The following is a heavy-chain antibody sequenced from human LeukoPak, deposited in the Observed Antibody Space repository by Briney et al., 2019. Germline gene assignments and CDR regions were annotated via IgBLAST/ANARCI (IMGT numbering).Heavy chain of an antibody. V-gene: IGHV3-23*01. CDR2: ISGSGGNT. D-gene: IGHD1-14*01. J-gene: IGHJ3*02. CDR3: AKPARTDAFDI. CDR1: GFTFNNYA. Sequence: GGSLRLSCAAPGFTFNNYAMNWVRQAPGKGLEWVSSISGSGGNTYYADSVKGRFTISRDNSKNTLYLQMNSLRAEDTAVYYCAKPARTDAFDIWGQGTMITVSS.